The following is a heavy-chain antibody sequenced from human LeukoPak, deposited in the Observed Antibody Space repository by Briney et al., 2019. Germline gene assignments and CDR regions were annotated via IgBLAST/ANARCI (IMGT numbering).Heavy chain of an antibody. V-gene: IGHV4-31*03. D-gene: IGHD3-10*01. CDR1: GGSISSGGYY. CDR3: ARAHRGAGKHGRARNNWYFDL. J-gene: IGHJ2*01. CDR2: IYYSGST. Sequence: SETLSLTCTVSGGSISSGGYYWRWIRQHPGKGLEWIGYIYYSGSTFYNPSLKSRVTISVDTSKNQFSLKLSSVTAADTAVYYCARAHRGAGKHGRARNNWYFDLWGRGTLVTVSS.